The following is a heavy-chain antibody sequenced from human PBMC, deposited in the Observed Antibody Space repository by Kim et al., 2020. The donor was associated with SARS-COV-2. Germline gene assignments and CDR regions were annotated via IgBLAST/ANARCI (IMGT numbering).Heavy chain of an antibody. Sequence: GESLKISCKGSGYSFTSYWISWVRQMPGKGLEWMGRIDPSDSYTNYSPSFQGHVTISADKSISTAYLQWSSLKASDTAMYYCARHHEYYDILTGYYNSFDYWGQGTLVTVSS. J-gene: IGHJ4*02. D-gene: IGHD3-9*01. CDR2: IDPSDSYT. CDR3: ARHHEYYDILTGYYNSFDY. V-gene: IGHV5-10-1*01. CDR1: GYSFTSYW.